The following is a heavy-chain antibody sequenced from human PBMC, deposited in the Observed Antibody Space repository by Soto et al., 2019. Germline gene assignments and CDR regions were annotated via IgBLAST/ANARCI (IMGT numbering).Heavy chain of an antibody. CDR2: TLYSGRT. J-gene: IGHJ5*02. CDR1: GASISSGW. D-gene: IGHD3-10*01. Sequence: QVQLQESGPGLVKPSGTLSLTCAVSGASISSGWWTWVRQPPGKGLEWIGETLYSGRTNYNSSLNIRVTISIDKSKKQFSLNLSSVTAADTAVYYCSGRVTDAPTWGQGTLVTVSS. CDR3: SGRVTDAPT. V-gene: IGHV4-4*02.